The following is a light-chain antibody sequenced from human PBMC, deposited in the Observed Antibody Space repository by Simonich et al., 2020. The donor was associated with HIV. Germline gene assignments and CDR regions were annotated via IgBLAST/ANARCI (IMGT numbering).Light chain of an antibody. CDR3: QQYNSYSWT. CDR2: KAS. J-gene: IGKJ1*01. Sequence: DIQMTQSPSTLSASVCDRVTITCLASHRFSSWLAWYQQKPGKAPKLLIYKASSLESGVPSRFSGSGFGTEFTLTISSLQPDDFATYYCQQYNSYSWTFGQGTKVEIK. V-gene: IGKV1-5*03. CDR1: HRFSSW.